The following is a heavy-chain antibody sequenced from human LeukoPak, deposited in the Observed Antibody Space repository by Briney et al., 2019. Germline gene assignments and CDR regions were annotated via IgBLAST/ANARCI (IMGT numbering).Heavy chain of an antibody. V-gene: IGHV3-11*05. J-gene: IGHJ4*02. CDR1: GFXFSDYY. CDR3: ARGRGSGSYDYFDY. CDR2: ISSSSSYT. D-gene: IGHD3-10*01. Sequence: GGSLRLSCEASGFXFSDYYISWIRQAPGKGLEWVSYISSSSSYTNYADSVKGRLTISRDNAKNSLYLQMNSLRAEGTAVYYCARGRGSGSYDYFDYWGQGTLVTVSS.